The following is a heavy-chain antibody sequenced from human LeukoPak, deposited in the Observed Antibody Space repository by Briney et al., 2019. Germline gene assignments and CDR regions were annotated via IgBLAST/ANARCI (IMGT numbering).Heavy chain of an antibody. CDR3: ARDLVIFGVVTNDS. CDR2: IYTSGST. Sequence: PSQTPSLTCSISGGSIISGSYYWSWIRQPAGKGLEWIGRIYTSGSTNYNPSLKSRVTISVDMSKTQYSLKLSSVPAAETVVDHGARDLVIFGVVTNDSWGHRTLFTVSS. CDR1: GGSIISGSYY. V-gene: IGHV4-61*02. J-gene: IGHJ5*01. D-gene: IGHD3-3*01.